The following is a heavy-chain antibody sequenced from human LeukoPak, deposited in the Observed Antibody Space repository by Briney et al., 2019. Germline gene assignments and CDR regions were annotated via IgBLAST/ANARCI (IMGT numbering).Heavy chain of an antibody. D-gene: IGHD3-22*01. J-gene: IGHJ4*02. CDR3: ARDPGYYYDSSGYYYVGNYFDY. CDR1: GFTFSSYW. Sequence: PGGSLRLSCAASGFTFSSYWMSWVRQAPGKGLEWVANIKQDGSEKYYVDSVKGRLTISRDNAKNSLYLQMNSLRVEDTAVYYCARDPGYYYDSSGYYYVGNYFDYWGQGTLVTVSS. V-gene: IGHV3-7*01. CDR2: IKQDGSEK.